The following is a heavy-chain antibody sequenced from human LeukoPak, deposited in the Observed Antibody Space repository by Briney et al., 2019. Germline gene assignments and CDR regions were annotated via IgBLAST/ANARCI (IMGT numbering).Heavy chain of an antibody. D-gene: IGHD3-10*01. Sequence: SETLSLTCTVSGGSISSYYWSWIRQPPGKGLEGIGYIYYSGSTNYNPSLKSRVTISVDTSKNQFSLQLSSVTAADTAVYYCARHDLHGSAVAGDAFDIWGQGTMVTVSS. CDR2: IYYSGST. CDR3: ARHDLHGSAVAGDAFDI. CDR1: GGSISSYY. V-gene: IGHV4-59*08. J-gene: IGHJ3*02.